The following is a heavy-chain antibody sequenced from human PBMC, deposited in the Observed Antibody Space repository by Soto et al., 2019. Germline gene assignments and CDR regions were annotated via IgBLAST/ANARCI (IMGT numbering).Heavy chain of an antibody. CDR3: ARVRSSDYYERSEYFQH. Sequence: ASVKVSCKASGYTFTSYYIHWVRQAPGQGLEWMGRINPSGGSTSYAQKFQGRVTVTRDTSTSTVFMELSSLRSEDTAVYYCARVRSSDYYERSEYFQHWGQGTLVTVSS. CDR2: INPSGGST. V-gene: IGHV1-46*01. CDR1: GYTFTSYY. J-gene: IGHJ1*01. D-gene: IGHD3-22*01.